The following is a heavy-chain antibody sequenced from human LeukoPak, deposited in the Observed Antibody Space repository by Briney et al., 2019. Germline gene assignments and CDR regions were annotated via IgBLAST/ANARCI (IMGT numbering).Heavy chain of an antibody. V-gene: IGHV1-69*04. D-gene: IGHD2-2*01. J-gene: IGHJ4*02. CDR1: GGTFSSYA. Sequence: SVKVSCKASGGTFSSYAISWVRQAPGQGLEWMGRIIPILGIANYAQKFQGRVTITADKSTSTAYMELSSLRSEDTALYYCAKDITGSVPAALDYWRQGTLVTVSS. CDR2: IIPILGIA. CDR3: AKDITGSVPAALDY.